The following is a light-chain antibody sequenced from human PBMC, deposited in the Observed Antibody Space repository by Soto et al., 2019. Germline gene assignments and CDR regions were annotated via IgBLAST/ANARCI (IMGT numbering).Light chain of an antibody. CDR3: CSYAATITWV. CDR1: SGDVGTYSL. V-gene: IGLV2-23*02. J-gene: IGLJ3*02. Sequence: QSALTQPASMSGSPGQSITISCTGTSGDVGTYSLVSWYQQHPGKAPKLIIYGVDKRPSGVSDRFSGAKSGNGASLTISGRQAEDEADYHCCSYAATITWVFGGGTKLTVL. CDR2: GVD.